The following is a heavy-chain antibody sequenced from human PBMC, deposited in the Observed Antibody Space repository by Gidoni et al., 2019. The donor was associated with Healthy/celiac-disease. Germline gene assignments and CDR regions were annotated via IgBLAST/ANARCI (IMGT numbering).Heavy chain of an antibody. D-gene: IGHD3-22*01. J-gene: IGHJ4*02. CDR1: GFTFSSYA. CDR3: AKDGTRYYYDSSGYYLDY. CDR2: ISGSGGST. Sequence: EVQLLESGGGLVQPGGSLRLSCAASGFTFSSYAMSWVRQAPGKGLEWVSAISGSGGSTYYADSVKGRFTISRDNSKNTLYLQMNSLRAEDTAVYYCAKDGTRYYYDSSGYYLDYWGQGTLVTVSS. V-gene: IGHV3-23*01.